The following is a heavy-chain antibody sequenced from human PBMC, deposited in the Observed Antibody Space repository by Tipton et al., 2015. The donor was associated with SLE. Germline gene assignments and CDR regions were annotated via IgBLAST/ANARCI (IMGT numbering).Heavy chain of an antibody. V-gene: IGHV3-53*04. CDR2: IYSGGST. CDR3: ARAVEWYFDL. Sequence: SLRLSCAASGFTVSSYYMSWVRQAPGKGLEWVSVIYSGGSTYYADSVKGRFTISRHNSKNTLYPQMNSLRAEDTAVYYCARAVEWYFDLWGRGTLVTVSS. J-gene: IGHJ2*01. CDR1: GFTVSSYY.